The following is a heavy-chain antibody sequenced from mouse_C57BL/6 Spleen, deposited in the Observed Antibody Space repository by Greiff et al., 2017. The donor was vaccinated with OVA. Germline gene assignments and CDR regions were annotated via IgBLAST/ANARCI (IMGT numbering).Heavy chain of an antibody. V-gene: IGHV1-26*01. J-gene: IGHJ4*01. Sequence: VQLQQSGPELVKPGASVKISCKASGYTFTDYYMNWVKQSHGKSLEWIGDINPNNGGTSYNQKFKGKATLTVDKSSSTAYMELRSLTSEDSAVYYCARRVVWSDAMDYWGQGTSVTVSS. D-gene: IGHD1-1*02. CDR3: ARRVVWSDAMDY. CDR2: INPNNGGT. CDR1: GYTFTDYY.